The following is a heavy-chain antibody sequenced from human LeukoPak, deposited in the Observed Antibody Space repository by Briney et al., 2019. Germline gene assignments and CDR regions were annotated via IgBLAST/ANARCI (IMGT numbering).Heavy chain of an antibody. V-gene: IGHV4-59*01. CDR2: VSDSGYT. CDR1: GGSISDYY. CDR3: ARAARSRWLQYGYFDS. Sequence: SETLSLTCTVSGGSISDYYWIWIRQPPGKGLEWIGYVSDSGYTNYTPSLKSRVTISVDRSRNLFSLTLSSLTAADTAVYYRARAARSRWLQYGYFDSWGQGTLVSVSS. D-gene: IGHD5-24*01. J-gene: IGHJ4*02.